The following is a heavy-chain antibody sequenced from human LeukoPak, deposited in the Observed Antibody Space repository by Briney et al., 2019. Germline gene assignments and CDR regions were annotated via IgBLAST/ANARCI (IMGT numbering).Heavy chain of an antibody. J-gene: IGHJ4*02. CDR1: GFTFSNAG. CDR2: IKSKSDGGTT. CDR3: NGEYYYDSSGYYYFDY. V-gene: IGHV3-15*01. D-gene: IGHD3-22*01. Sequence: GGSLRLSXAASGFTFSNAGMSWVRQAPGKGLEWVGRIKSKSDGGTTDYAAHVKGRFTISRDDSNNTLYLQMNSLKTEDTAVYYCNGEYYYDSSGYYYFDYWGQGTLVTVSS.